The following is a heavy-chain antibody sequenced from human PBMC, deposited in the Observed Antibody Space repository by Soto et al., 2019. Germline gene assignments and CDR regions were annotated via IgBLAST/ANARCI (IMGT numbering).Heavy chain of an antibody. J-gene: IGHJ5*02. V-gene: IGHV3-21*01. D-gene: IGHD1-7*01. CDR1: GFTFSSYS. CDR2: ISSSSSYI. Sequence: GGSLRPSCAASGFTFSSYSMNWVRQAPGKGLEWVSSISSSSSYIYYADSVKGRFTISRDNAKNSLYLQMNSLRAEDTAVYYCARDKGAGTTFWFDPWGQGTLVTVSS. CDR3: ARDKGAGTTFWFDP.